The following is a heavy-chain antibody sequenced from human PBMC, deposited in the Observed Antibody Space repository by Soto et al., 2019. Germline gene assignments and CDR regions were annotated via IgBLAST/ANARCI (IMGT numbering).Heavy chain of an antibody. Sequence: AGGSLRLSCAGSGFTFGDSYMSWIRQAPGKGLEWLSYISPGSRYPAYADSVKGRFTISRDNSKSTLYLQMNNLRVEDKAVYYCADGGEWSFNFEYWGQGTLVTVSS. CDR3: ADGGEWSFNFEY. J-gene: IGHJ4*02. D-gene: IGHD3-3*01. CDR1: GFTFGDSY. CDR2: ISPGSRYP. V-gene: IGHV3-11*03.